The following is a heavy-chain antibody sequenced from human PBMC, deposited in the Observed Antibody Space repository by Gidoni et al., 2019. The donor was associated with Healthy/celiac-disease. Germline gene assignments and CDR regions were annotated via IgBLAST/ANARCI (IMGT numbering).Heavy chain of an antibody. J-gene: IGHJ4*02. D-gene: IGHD3-10*01. CDR2: IWYDGSNK. Sequence: QVQLVESGGGVVQPGRSLRLSCAASAFTFSSDGMHWVRQAPGKGLEWVAVIWYDGSNKYYADSVKGRFTISRDNAKNTLYLQMNSLRAEDTAVYYCARDGSGSYGVQGDDYWGQGTLVTVSS. CDR3: ARDGSGSYGVQGDDY. CDR1: AFTFSSDG. V-gene: IGHV3-33*01.